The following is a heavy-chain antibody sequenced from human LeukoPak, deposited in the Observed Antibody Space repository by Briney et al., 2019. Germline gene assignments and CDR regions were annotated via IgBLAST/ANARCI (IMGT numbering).Heavy chain of an antibody. D-gene: IGHD2-15*01. Sequence: SVKVSCKASGYTFTSYGISWVRQAPGQGLEWMGWISAYNGNTNYAQKLQGRVTMTTDTSTSTAYMELRSLRSDDTAVYYCARGRLVVVAATAFDYWGQGTLVTVSS. V-gene: IGHV1-18*01. CDR1: GYTFTSYG. J-gene: IGHJ4*02. CDR3: ARGRLVVVAATAFDY. CDR2: ISAYNGNT.